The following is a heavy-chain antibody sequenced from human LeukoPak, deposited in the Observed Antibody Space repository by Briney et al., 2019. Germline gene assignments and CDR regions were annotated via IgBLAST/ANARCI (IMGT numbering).Heavy chain of an antibody. D-gene: IGHD2-15*01. CDR1: GFTFNDAW. CDR2: IKKKTDGGTT. Sequence: PGGSLRLSCAASGFTFNDAWMSWVRQAPGKGLEWVGRIKKKTDGGTTDYAAPVKGRFTISRDDSKDTLYLQMNSLNTGDTAVYYCTTDYYYSGAWLNYWGQGTPVTVSS. V-gene: IGHV3-15*01. CDR3: TTDYYYSGAWLNY. J-gene: IGHJ4*02.